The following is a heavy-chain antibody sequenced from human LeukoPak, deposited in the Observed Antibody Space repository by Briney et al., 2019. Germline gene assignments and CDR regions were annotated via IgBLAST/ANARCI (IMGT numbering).Heavy chain of an antibody. Sequence: SETLSLTCAVYGGSFSGYYWSWIRQPPGKGLEWIGEINHSGSTNYNPSLKSRVTISVDTSKNQFSLKLSSVTAAGTAVYYCARMPGRVVVTATGMDVWGQGTTVTVSS. CDR3: ARMPGRVVVTATGMDV. J-gene: IGHJ6*02. CDR1: GGSFSGYY. V-gene: IGHV4-34*01. CDR2: INHSGST. D-gene: IGHD2-21*02.